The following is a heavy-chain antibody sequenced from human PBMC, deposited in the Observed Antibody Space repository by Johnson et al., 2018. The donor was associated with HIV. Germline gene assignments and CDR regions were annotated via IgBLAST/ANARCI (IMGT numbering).Heavy chain of an antibody. J-gene: IGHJ3*02. CDR2: IKSRTADGTT. V-gene: IGHV3-15*01. CDR3: TTITRSYYYDSSGHRYDAFDI. D-gene: IGHD3-22*01. Sequence: VQLVESGGGLVKPGGSLTLSCAASGFTFTDAWMSWVRQAPGKGLEWVAHIKSRTADGTTNYAAPLKGRFTISRDDSKNMLHLQMNSLKTEDTAIYYCTTITRSYYYDSSGHRYDAFDIWGQGTIVTVAS. CDR1: GFTFTDAW.